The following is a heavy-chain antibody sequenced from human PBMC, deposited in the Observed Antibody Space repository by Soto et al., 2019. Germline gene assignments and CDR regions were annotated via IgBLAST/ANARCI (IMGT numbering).Heavy chain of an antibody. Sequence: EVQLVESGGDLVQPGGSLRLSCAASGFTFSNYEMNWVRQAPGKGLEWVSYINSAGTSIKYADSVKGRFTISRDNAWSSLYLQMNSLRDDDTAVYYFARENHGDAFDFWGQGTLVTVSS. D-gene: IGHD4-17*01. CDR3: ARENHGDAFDF. CDR1: GFTFSNYE. CDR2: INSAGTSI. V-gene: IGHV3-48*03. J-gene: IGHJ4*02.